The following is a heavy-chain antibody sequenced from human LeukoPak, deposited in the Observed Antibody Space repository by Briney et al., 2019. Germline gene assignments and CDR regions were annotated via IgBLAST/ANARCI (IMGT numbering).Heavy chain of an antibody. CDR2: ISGTGGST. Sequence: GGSLRLSCAASGFTFSTYAMTWVRQAPGKGLEWVSLISGTGGSTYYADSVKGRFTISRDNSKNTLYLQMNSLRAEDTAVYYCARHPPAHDYGDYEDLQTFDYWGQGTLVTVSS. CDR1: GFTFSTYA. J-gene: IGHJ4*02. D-gene: IGHD4-17*01. V-gene: IGHV3-23*01. CDR3: ARHPPAHDYGDYEDLQTFDY.